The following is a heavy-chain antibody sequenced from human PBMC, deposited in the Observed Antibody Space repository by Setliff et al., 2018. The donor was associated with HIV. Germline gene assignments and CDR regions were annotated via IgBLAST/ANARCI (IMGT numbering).Heavy chain of an antibody. D-gene: IGHD6-19*01. CDR1: GGSFSGYS. J-gene: IGHJ5*02. Sequence: PSETLSLTCAVYGGSFSGYSWNWVRQPPAKGLEWIGEINQSETTNYNPSFKSRVTISLDTSKNQFSLKLTSVTAADTGVYYCARVGRRDGWGRKAVAGWIWFDPWSQGTLVTSPQ. V-gene: IGHV4-34*01. CDR2: INQSETT. CDR3: ARVGRRDGWGRKAVAGWIWFDP.